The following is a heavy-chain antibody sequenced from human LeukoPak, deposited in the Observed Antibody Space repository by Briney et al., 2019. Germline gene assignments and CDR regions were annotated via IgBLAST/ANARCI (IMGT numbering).Heavy chain of an antibody. Sequence: PSETLSLTCTVSGGSISSYYWSWIRQPPGKGLEWIGYIYYSGSTNYNPSLKSRVTISVDTSKNQFSLKLSSVTAADTAVYYCARVTHGYYYYGMDVWGQGTTVTVSS. CDR3: ARVTHGYYYYGMDV. V-gene: IGHV4-59*01. CDR2: IYYSGST. J-gene: IGHJ6*02. CDR1: GGSISSYY.